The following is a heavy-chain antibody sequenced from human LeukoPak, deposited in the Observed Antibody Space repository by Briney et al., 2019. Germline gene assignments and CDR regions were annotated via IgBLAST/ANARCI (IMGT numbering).Heavy chain of an antibody. CDR3: ARPRIGYSSSSPLDY. V-gene: IGHV3-30-3*01. Sequence: GGSLRLSCAASGFTFSSYAMHWVRQAPGKGLEWVAVISYDGSNKYYADSVKGRFIISRDNSKNTLYLQMNSLRAEDTAVYYCARPRIGYSSSSPLDYWGQGTLVTVSS. J-gene: IGHJ4*02. CDR2: ISYDGSNK. D-gene: IGHD6-6*01. CDR1: GFTFSSYA.